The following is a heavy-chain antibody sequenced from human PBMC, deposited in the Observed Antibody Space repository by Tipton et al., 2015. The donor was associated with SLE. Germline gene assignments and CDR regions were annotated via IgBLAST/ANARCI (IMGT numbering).Heavy chain of an antibody. Sequence: LRLSCTVSGGSISRSSYSWGWIRQPPGKGLEWIGNIFYSGSTSTYYSPSLRSRVTISVDTSKNQFSLKLSSVTAADTAVYYCARPVSTLATGGGGYFDYWGQGTLVTVSS. D-gene: IGHD1-14*01. J-gene: IGHJ4*02. V-gene: IGHV4-39*07. CDR3: ARPVSTLATGGGGYFDY. CDR1: GGSISRSSYS. CDR2: IFYSGST.